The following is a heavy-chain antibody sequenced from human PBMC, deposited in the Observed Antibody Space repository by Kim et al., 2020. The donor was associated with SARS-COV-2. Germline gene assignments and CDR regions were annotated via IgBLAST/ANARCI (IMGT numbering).Heavy chain of an antibody. D-gene: IGHD3-9*01. CDR1: GGSISSSSYY. CDR2: IYYSGST. CDR3: ARLAPYYDILTERSASSRPFQGWFDP. J-gene: IGHJ5*02. Sequence: SETLSLTCTVSGGSISSSSYYWGWIRQPPGKGLEWIGSIYYSGSTYYNPSLKSRVTISVDTSKNQFSLKLSSVTAADTAVYYCARLAPYYDILTERSASSRPFQGWFDPWGQGTLVTVSS. V-gene: IGHV4-39*01.